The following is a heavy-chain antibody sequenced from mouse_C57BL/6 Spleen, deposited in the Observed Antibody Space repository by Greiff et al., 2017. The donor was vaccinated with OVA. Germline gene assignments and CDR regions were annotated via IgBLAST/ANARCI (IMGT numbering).Heavy chain of an antibody. Sequence: VKLMESGAELVKPGASVKISCKASGYAFSSYWMNWVKQRPGKGLEWIGQIYPGDGDTNYNGKFKGKATLTADKSSSTAYMQLSSLTSEDSAVYFCARGGAGTEFDYWGQGTTLTVSS. J-gene: IGHJ2*01. D-gene: IGHD4-1*01. CDR3: ARGGAGTEFDY. V-gene: IGHV1-80*01. CDR2: IYPGDGDT. CDR1: GYAFSSYW.